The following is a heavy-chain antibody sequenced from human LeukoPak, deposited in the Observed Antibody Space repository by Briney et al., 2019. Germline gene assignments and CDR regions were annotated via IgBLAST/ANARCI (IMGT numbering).Heavy chain of an antibody. V-gene: IGHV3-30*03. CDR2: ISYDGSNK. D-gene: IGHD6-19*01. J-gene: IGHJ4*02. CDR3: ARARYSSGLLDY. Sequence: GGSLRLSCAASGFTFSSYSMNWVRQAPGKGLEWVAVISYDGSNKYYADSVKGRFTISRDNSKNTLYLQMNSLRAEDTAVYYCARARYSSGLLDYWGQGTLVTVSS. CDR1: GFTFSSYS.